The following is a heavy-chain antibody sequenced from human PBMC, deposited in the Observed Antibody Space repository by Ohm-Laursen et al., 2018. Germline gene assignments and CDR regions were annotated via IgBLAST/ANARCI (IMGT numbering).Heavy chain of an antibody. Sequence: SGTLSFTCTVSGGSISSYYWSWIRQPPGKGRVWIGYIYYRGSTNYNPSLKIRVTISVDTSKNQFSLKLSSVSDADTPVYYCARALGGYPISYYYGMEVWGQGTPVTVSS. CDR1: GGSISSYY. CDR2: IYYRGST. J-gene: IGHJ6*02. CDR3: ARALGGYPISYYYGMEV. V-gene: IGHV4-59*01. D-gene: IGHD3-3*01.